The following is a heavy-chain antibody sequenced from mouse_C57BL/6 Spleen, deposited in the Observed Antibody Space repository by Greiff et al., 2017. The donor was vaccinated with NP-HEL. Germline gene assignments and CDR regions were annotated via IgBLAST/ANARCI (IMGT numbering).Heavy chain of an antibody. V-gene: IGHV1-64*01. CDR1: GYTFTSYW. Sequence: VQLQQSGAELVKPGASVKLSCKASGYTFTSYWMHWVKQRPGQGLEWIGMIHPNSGSTNYNEKFKSKATLTVDKSSSTAYMQLSSLTSEDSAVYYCAREGLGGFDYWGQGTTLTVSS. D-gene: IGHD1-1*02. J-gene: IGHJ2*01. CDR3: AREGLGGFDY. CDR2: IHPNSGST.